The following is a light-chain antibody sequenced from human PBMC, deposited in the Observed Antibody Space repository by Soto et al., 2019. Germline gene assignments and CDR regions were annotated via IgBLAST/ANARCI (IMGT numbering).Light chain of an antibody. Sequence: DIQMTQSPSSVSASVGDRVTITCRASQDIRTWLAWFQQKPGEAPRLLIYSASSLDSGVPSRFSGSGSGTEFTLTITSLQPEDFATYYCQQGNSFPLTFGGGTKVEIK. CDR2: SAS. J-gene: IGKJ4*01. V-gene: IGKV1-12*01. CDR3: QQGNSFPLT. CDR1: QDIRTW.